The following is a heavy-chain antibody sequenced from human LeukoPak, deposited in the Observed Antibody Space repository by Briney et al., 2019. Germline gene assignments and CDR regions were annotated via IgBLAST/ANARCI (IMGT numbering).Heavy chain of an antibody. J-gene: IGHJ4*02. CDR3: ARDVDDILTGYSYFDY. CDR2: IIPILGIA. V-gene: IGHV1-69*04. D-gene: IGHD3-9*01. CDR1: GGTFSSYT. Sequence: GASVKVSCKASGGTFSSYTISWVRQAPGQGLEWMGRIIPILGIANYAQKFQGRVTITADKSTSTAYMELSSLRSEDTAVYYCARDVDDILTGYSYFDYWGLGTLVTVSS.